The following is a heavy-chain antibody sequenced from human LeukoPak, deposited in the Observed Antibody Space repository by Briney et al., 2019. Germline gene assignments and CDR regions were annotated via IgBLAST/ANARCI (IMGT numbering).Heavy chain of an antibody. CDR1: GYTFTSYA. V-gene: IGHV7-4-1*01. D-gene: IGHD3-10*01. CDR3: ARDTQLLLWFGPQYYYYGMDV. J-gene: IGHJ6*02. CDR2: INTNTGNP. Sequence: GASVKVSCKASGYTFTSYAMNWVRQAPGQGLEWMGWINTNTGNPTYAQGFTGRFAFSLDTSVSTAYLQICSLKAEDTAVYYCARDTQLLLWFGPQYYYYGMDVWGQGTTVTVSS.